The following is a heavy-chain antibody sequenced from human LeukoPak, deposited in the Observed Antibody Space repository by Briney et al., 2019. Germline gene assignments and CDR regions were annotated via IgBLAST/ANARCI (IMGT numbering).Heavy chain of an antibody. J-gene: IGHJ6*03. Sequence: ASVKVSCKASGYTFTGYYMHWVRQAPGQGLEWMGWISAYNGNTNYAQKLQGRVTMTTDTSTSTAYMELRSLRSDDTAVYYCARGRVSSGYYIYYYMDVWGKGTTVTVSS. CDR2: ISAYNGNT. CDR3: ARGRVSSGYYIYYYMDV. CDR1: GYTFTGYY. V-gene: IGHV1-18*04. D-gene: IGHD3-22*01.